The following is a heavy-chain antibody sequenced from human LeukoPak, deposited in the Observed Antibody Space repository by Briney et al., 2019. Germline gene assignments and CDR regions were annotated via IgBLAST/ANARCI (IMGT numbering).Heavy chain of an antibody. V-gene: IGHV3-9*01. CDR2: ISWNSGSI. Sequence: GGSLRLSCAASGFTFSSYSMNWVRQAPGKGLEWVSGISWNSGSIGYADSVKGRFTISRDNAKNSLYLQMNSLRAEDTALYYCAKDIRDCSGGSCYGRVFDYWGQGTLVTVSS. CDR3: AKDIRDCSGGSCYGRVFDY. D-gene: IGHD2-15*01. CDR1: GFTFSSYS. J-gene: IGHJ4*02.